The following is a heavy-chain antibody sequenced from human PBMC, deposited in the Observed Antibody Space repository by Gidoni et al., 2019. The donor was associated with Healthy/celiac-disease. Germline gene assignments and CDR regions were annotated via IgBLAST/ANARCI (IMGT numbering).Heavy chain of an antibody. D-gene: IGHD2-21*02. J-gene: IGHJ4*02. CDR2: IKQDGSEK. CDR1: GFTFSSYW. V-gene: IGHV3-7*01. CDR3: AQVWCGGDCSYFDY. Sequence: EVQLVESGGGLVQPGGSLRLSCAASGFTFSSYWMSWVRQAPGKGLEWVANIKQDGSEKYYVDSVKGRFTISRDNAKNSLYLQMNSLRAEDTAVYYCAQVWCGGDCSYFDYWGQGTLVTVSS.